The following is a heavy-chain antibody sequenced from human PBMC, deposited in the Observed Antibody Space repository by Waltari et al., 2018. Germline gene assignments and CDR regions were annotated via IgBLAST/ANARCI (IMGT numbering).Heavy chain of an antibody. Sequence: QLQLQESGPGLVKPSETLSLTCTVSGGSISSSSYYWGWIRQPPGKGLEWIGSIYYSGSTYYNPSLKSRVTISVDTSKNQFSLKLSSVTAADTAVYYCAGLWFGELLYSHFDYWGQGTLVTVSS. CDR2: IYYSGST. D-gene: IGHD3-10*01. CDR1: GGSISSSSYY. V-gene: IGHV4-39*07. J-gene: IGHJ4*02. CDR3: AGLWFGELLYSHFDY.